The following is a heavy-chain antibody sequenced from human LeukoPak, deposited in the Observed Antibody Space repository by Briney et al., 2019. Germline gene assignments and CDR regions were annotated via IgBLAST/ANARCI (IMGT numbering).Heavy chain of an antibody. CDR3: ARTREEVFDY. J-gene: IGHJ4*02. CDR1: GGSIRSTSYY. Sequence: SETLSLTCTVSGGSIRSTSYYWGWIRQPPGKGLKWIGSIYYSGSTYHNPSLKSRVTISVDTSKNQFSLRLSSVTAADTAIYYCARTREEVFDYWGQGTLVTVSS. CDR2: IYYSGST. V-gene: IGHV4-39*01.